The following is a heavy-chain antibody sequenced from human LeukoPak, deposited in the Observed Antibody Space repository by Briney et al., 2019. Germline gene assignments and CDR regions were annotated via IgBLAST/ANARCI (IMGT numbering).Heavy chain of an antibody. Sequence: PSETLSLTCTVSGGSLSSHYWSWIRQPAGKGLEWIGRIYTSGSTNQNPSLKSRVTMSVDTSKNQFSLKLSSLTAADTAVYYCARVWGSSWYFDYWAREPWSVSPQ. D-gene: IGHD6-13*01. CDR3: ARVWGSSWYFDY. CDR2: IYTSGST. CDR1: GGSLSSHY. J-gene: IGHJ4*02. V-gene: IGHV4-4*07.